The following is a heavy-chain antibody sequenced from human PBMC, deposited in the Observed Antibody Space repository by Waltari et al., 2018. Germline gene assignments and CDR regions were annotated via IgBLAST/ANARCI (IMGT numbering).Heavy chain of an antibody. Sequence: EVQLVESGGGLVQPGGSLRLSCVASGFTFTTFWMSWVGQAPGKGLEWVTDIKQDGSDTYYADSVKGRFTVSRDNAKNSLYLQMNSLRVEDTAVYYCARDWEGDRPNFDYWGQGTLVTVSS. V-gene: IGHV3-7*04. CDR3: ARDWEGDRPNFDY. CDR1: GFTFTTFW. CDR2: IKQDGSDT. J-gene: IGHJ4*02. D-gene: IGHD1-26*01.